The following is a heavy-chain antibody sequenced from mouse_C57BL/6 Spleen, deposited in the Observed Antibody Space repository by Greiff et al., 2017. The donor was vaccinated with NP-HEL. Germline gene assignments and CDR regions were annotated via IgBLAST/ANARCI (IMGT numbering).Heavy chain of an antibody. D-gene: IGHD1-1*01. CDR3: ARSPSITTVGPVWYFDV. V-gene: IGHV1-22*01. CDR2: INPNNGGT. CDR1: GYTFTDYN. Sequence: EVQLQQSGPELVKPGASVKMSCKASGYTFTDYNMHWVKQSHGKSLEWIGYINPNNGGTSYNQKFKGKATLTVNKSSSTAYMELRSLTSEDSAVYYCARSPSITTVGPVWYFDVWGTGTTVTVSS. J-gene: IGHJ1*03.